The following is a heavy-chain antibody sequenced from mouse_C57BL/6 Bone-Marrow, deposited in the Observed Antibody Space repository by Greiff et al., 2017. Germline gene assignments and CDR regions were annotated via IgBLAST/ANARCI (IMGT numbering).Heavy chain of an antibody. Sequence: VQGVESGAELARPGASVKLSCKASGYTFTSYGISWVKQRTGQGLEWIGEIYPRSGNTYYNEKFKGTATLTADKSSSTAYMELRSLTSEDSAVYFCARSWVYAMDYWGQGTSVTVSS. CDR2: IYPRSGNT. J-gene: IGHJ4*01. D-gene: IGHD4-1*01. CDR1: GYTFTSYG. CDR3: ARSWVYAMDY. V-gene: IGHV1-81*01.